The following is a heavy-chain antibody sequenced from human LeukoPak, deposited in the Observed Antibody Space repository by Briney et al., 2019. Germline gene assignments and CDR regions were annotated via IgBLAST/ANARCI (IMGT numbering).Heavy chain of an antibody. D-gene: IGHD6-13*01. Sequence: GGSLRLSCAASGFTFSSYEMNWVRQAPGKGLEWVSYISSSGSTIYYADSVKGRFTISRDNAKNSLYLQMNSLRAEDTAVYYCARDHRIAAAGTFDYWGQGTLVTVSS. CDR3: ARDHRIAAAGTFDY. V-gene: IGHV3-48*03. CDR1: GFTFSSYE. CDR2: ISSSGSTI. J-gene: IGHJ4*02.